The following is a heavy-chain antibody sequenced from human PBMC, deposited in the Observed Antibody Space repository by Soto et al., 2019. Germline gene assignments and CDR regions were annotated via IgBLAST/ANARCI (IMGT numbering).Heavy chain of an antibody. V-gene: IGHV1-18*04. Sequence: ASVKVSCKASGYTFTTYGFRWVRQAPGQGLECVGWISAYNGNTHYSQKSQGRVTMTTDTSTSTAYMELRSLTSGDTAVYYCASEPIYYNDGGGYYPLGYWGQGTLVTVYS. CDR2: ISAYNGNT. CDR1: GYTFTTYG. CDR3: ASEPIYYNDGGGYYPLGY. D-gene: IGHD3-22*01. J-gene: IGHJ4*02.